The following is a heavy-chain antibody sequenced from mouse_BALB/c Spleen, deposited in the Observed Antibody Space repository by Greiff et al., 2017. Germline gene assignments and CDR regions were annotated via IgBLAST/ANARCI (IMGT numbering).Heavy chain of an antibody. D-gene: IGHD1-1*01. V-gene: IGHV14-4*02. CDR1: GFNIKDYY. J-gene: IGHJ4*01. CDR3: NAVITTVVAHYYAMDY. CDR2: IDPENGDT. Sequence: EVQLKESGAELVRSGASVKLSCTASGFNIKDYYMHWVKQRPEQGLEWIGWIDPENGDTEYAPKFQGKATMTADTSSNTAYLQLSSLTSEDTAVYYCNAVITTVVAHYYAMDYWGQGTSVTVSS.